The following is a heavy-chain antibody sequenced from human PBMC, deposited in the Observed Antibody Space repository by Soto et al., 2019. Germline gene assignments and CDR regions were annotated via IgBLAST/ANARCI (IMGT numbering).Heavy chain of an antibody. CDR2: IKSGEVGI. D-gene: IGHD3-9*01. CDR3: ARGGADILTGPLDY. CDR1: GFIFGNYW. V-gene: IGHV3-74*01. J-gene: IGHJ4*02. Sequence: EVQLVESGGGLVQPGGSLRLSCVASGFIFGNYWMHWVRQAPGKGLVWVSHIKSGEVGISYADSVKGRFTISRDNAKNTLYLQMNSLRVEDTAVYYCARGGADILTGPLDYWGQGTLVTVSS.